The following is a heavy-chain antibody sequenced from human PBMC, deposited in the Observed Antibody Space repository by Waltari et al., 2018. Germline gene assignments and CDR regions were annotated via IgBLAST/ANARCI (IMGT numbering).Heavy chain of an antibody. CDR2: ISGSGGST. J-gene: IGHJ4*02. Sequence: EVQLLESGGGLVQPGGSLRLSCAASGFTLSSYALRWVRKAPGKGLEWVSAISGSGGSTYYADSVKGRFTISRDNSKNTLYLQMNSLRAEDTAVYYCAKSGWELLGKLDYWGQGTLVTVSS. V-gene: IGHV3-23*01. D-gene: IGHD1-26*01. CDR1: GFTLSSYA. CDR3: AKSGWELLGKLDY.